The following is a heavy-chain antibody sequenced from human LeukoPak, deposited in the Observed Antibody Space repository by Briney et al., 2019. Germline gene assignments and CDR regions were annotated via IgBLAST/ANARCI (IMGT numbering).Heavy chain of an antibody. CDR3: AGLGYSGTYYGAFDV. CDR1: GDSISSSRYY. Sequence: SETLSLTCSVSGDSISSSRYYWGWIRQPPGKGLEYIGSIYYSGSTYYNPSLKSRVTISVDTSKNQFSLKLSSVTAADTAVYYCAGLGYSGTYYGAFDVWGQGTMVTVSS. V-gene: IGHV4-39*01. D-gene: IGHD1-26*01. CDR2: IYYSGST. J-gene: IGHJ3*01.